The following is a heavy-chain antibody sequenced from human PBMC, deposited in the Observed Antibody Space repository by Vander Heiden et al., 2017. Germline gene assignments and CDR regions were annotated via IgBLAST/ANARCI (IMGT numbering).Heavy chain of an antibody. CDR2: IKSKTDGGTT. Sequence: EVQLVESGGGLVKPGGSLRLSCAASGFTFINAWINWVRQAPGKGLEWVGRIKSKTDGGTTDYAAPVKGRFTISRDDSKITVYLQMNSLKTEDTGVYYCTYGDSGNLGYYAMDVWCHVTTVTVYS. D-gene: IGHD1-26*01. V-gene: IGHV3-15*01. J-gene: IGHJ6*02. CDR3: TYGDSGNLGYYAMDV. CDR1: GFTFINAW.